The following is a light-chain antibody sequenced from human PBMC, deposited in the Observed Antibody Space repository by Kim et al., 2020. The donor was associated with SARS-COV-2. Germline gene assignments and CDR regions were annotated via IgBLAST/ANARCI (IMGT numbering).Light chain of an antibody. CDR3: SSYTNTGALL. V-gene: IGLV2-14*03. Sequence: QSALTQPASVSGSPGQSITISCTGTSSDIGGFNFVSWYQHNPGKAPKLVIYAVNKRPSGVSNRFSGSKSGNTASLTISGLQAEDEADYYCSSYTNTGALLFGGGTKVTVL. CDR2: AVN. J-gene: IGLJ2*01. CDR1: SSDIGGFNF.